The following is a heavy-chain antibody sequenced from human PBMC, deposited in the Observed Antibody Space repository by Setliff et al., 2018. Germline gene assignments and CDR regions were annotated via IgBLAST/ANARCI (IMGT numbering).Heavy chain of an antibody. V-gene: IGHV3-66*01. CDR2: IYTDGTT. CDR1: GFTVSSNY. J-gene: IGHJ4*02. CDR3: VRGLPFDY. Sequence: GGSLRLSCAASGFTVSSNYMSWVRQAPGKGPKYVSIIYTDGTTYYTDSVKGRFTISRDNSKNTLYLQLSSLRAEDTAVYYCVRGLPFDYWGQGTLVTVSS.